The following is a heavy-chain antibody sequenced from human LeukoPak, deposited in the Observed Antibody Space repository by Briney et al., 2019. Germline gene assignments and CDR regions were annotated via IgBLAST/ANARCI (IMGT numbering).Heavy chain of an antibody. CDR1: GYTFTSYY. D-gene: IGHD3-22*01. V-gene: IGHV1-46*01. CDR3: AHYFDSGAYYLT. Sequence: ASVKVSCKASGYTFTSYYMHWVRQAPGQGLEWMGIINPSGGSTSYAQKFQGRVTLTRDTSIKTAYMELSGLTSDDTAVYYCAHYFDSGAYYLTWGQGTMVTVSS. J-gene: IGHJ3*01. CDR2: INPSGGST.